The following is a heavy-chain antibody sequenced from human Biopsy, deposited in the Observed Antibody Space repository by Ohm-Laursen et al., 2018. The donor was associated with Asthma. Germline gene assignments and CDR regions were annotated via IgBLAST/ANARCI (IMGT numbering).Heavy chain of an antibody. J-gene: IGHJ4*02. Sequence: GSSVKVSCKPSGGTFNYAITWVRQAPEQGLEWMGGIIPIFGTTNYAQKFKGRVTITADESSSTAYMELSSLRSEDTAVYYCASETGHSYGSGSEYYFDYWGLGTLVTVSS. V-gene: IGHV1-69*01. CDR1: GGTFNYA. CDR2: IIPIFGTT. CDR3: ASETGHSYGSGSEYYFDY. D-gene: IGHD3-10*01.